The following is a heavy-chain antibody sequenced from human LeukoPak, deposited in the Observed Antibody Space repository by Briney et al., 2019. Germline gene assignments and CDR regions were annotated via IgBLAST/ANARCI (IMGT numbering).Heavy chain of an antibody. V-gene: IGHV3-7*01. CDR1: GFTLSSYW. D-gene: IGHD4-23*01. J-gene: IGHJ4*02. CDR3: ARVATTVVTPDPFPFEY. Sequence: GGSLRLSCAASGFTLSSYWMSWVRQAPGKGLEGGANIMQDGSEKYYVDSVKGRFTISSDSAKNSLYLQMNSLRDEDTAVYYCARVATTVVTPDPFPFEYWGQGTLVTVSS. CDR2: IMQDGSEK.